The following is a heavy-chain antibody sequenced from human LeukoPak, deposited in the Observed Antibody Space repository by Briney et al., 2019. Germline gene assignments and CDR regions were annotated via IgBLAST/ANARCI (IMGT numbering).Heavy chain of an antibody. J-gene: IGHJ6*03. CDR2: ISGSSSTR. CDR3: ARDSPFCGGDCYSIYMGV. CDR1: GFSFSSYS. D-gene: IGHD2-21*02. Sequence: PGGSLRLSCAASGFSFSSYSMNWVRQAPGKGLEWVSYISGSSSTRYYADSVKGRFTISRDSAQTSLYLQMNSLRAEDTAVYYCARDSPFCGGDCYSIYMGVWGRGTTVTVSS. V-gene: IGHV3-48*04.